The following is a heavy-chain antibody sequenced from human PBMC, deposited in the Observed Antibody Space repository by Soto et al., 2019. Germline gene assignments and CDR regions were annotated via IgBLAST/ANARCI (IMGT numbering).Heavy chain of an antibody. D-gene: IGHD3-10*01. CDR1: GFTFISYG. V-gene: IGHV3-30*18. CDR2: ISYDGSNK. CDR3: AKDYYYGSGSYYPFDY. J-gene: IGHJ4*02. Sequence: GGSLRLSCAASGFTFISYGMHWVLQAPCKGLEWVAVISYDGSNKYYADSVKGRFTISRDNSKNTLYLQMNSLRAEDTAVYYCAKDYYYGSGSYYPFDYWGQGTLVTVSS.